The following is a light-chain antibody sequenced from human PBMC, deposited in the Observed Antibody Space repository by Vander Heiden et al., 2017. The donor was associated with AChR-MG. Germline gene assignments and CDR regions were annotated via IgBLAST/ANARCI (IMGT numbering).Light chain of an antibody. CDR2: DAS. CDR1: QSVSSY. V-gene: IGKV3-11*01. CDR3: QQRSNWPIT. J-gene: IGKJ5*01. Sequence: EIVLTQSPATLSLSPGARATLSCRASQSVSSYLAWYQQKPGQAPRLLIYDASNRATGIPARCSGSGSGTDFTLTISSLEPEDFAVDYCQQRSNWPITFGQGTRLEIK.